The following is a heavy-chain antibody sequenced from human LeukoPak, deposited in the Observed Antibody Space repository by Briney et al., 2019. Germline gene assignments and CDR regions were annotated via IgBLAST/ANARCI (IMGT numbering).Heavy chain of an antibody. Sequence: GGSLRLSCAASGFTFSSYSMNWARLAPGKGLECVSSITISSSYIYYADSVKGRFTISRDNAKNSLYLQMSSLRVEDTAVYYCAREHGSSSSFFDYWGQGTLVTVSS. D-gene: IGHD6-13*01. V-gene: IGHV3-21*04. CDR1: GFTFSSYS. CDR3: AREHGSSSSFFDY. J-gene: IGHJ4*02. CDR2: ITISSSYI.